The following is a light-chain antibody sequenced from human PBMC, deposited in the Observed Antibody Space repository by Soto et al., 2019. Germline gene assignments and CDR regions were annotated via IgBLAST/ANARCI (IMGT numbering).Light chain of an antibody. CDR3: TSYVGSNIWV. Sequence: QSVLTQPPSASGSPGQSVTISCTGTSSDVGAYKYVSWYQQYPGKAPKLMIYEVSKRPSGVPDRFSGSKSGNTASLTVSGLPDEDEDDYYCTSYVGSNIWVFGGGTKLTVL. CDR2: EVS. CDR1: SSDVGAYKY. J-gene: IGLJ3*02. V-gene: IGLV2-8*01.